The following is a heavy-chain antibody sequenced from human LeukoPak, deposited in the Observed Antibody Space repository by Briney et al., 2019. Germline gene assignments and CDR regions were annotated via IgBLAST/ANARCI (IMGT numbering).Heavy chain of an antibody. J-gene: IGHJ4*02. CDR2: ISGSGGST. Sequence: PGGSLGLSCAASGFTFSSYAMSWVRQAPGKGLEWVSAISGSGGSTYYADSVKGRFTISRDNSKNTLYLQMNSLRAEDTAVYYCAKNRGSSWPHLQGYWGQGTLVTVSS. CDR1: GFTFSSYA. CDR3: AKNRGSSWPHLQGY. V-gene: IGHV3-23*01. D-gene: IGHD6-13*01.